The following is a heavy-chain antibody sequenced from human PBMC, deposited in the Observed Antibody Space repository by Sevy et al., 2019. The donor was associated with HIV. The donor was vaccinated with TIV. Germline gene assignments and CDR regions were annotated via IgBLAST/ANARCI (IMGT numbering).Heavy chain of an antibody. Sequence: GGSLRLSCAASDFNIRAHWMLWVRQAPGKGLEWVANINEDGSTKYYLDSVKGRFTISRDNAENSAFLQMNSLRVEDTAVYYCVRALLKADSLWGQGTLVTVSS. V-gene: IGHV3-7*01. D-gene: IGHD1-26*01. CDR2: INEDGSTK. CDR1: DFNIRAHW. CDR3: VRALLKADSL. J-gene: IGHJ4*02.